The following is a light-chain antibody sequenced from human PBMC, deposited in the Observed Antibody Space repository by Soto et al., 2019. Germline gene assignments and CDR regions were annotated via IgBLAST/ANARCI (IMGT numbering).Light chain of an antibody. V-gene: IGLV3-21*02. J-gene: IGLJ1*01. CDR1: NVGSKS. Sequence: SYELTQPPSVSVAPGQTARITCGGNNVGSKSVHWYQQKPGQAPVLVVYDDSDRPSGIPDRFSGSKSGNTASLTVSGLQAEDEADYYCSSYAGSKGVFGTGTKLTVL. CDR2: DDS. CDR3: SSYAGSKGV.